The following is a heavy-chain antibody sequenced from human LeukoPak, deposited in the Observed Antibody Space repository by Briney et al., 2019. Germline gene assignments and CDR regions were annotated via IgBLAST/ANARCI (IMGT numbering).Heavy chain of an antibody. D-gene: IGHD6-13*01. Sequence: PSETLSLTCAVSGGSISSSNWWSWVRQAPGKGLEWVSAISGSGGSTYYADSVKGRFTISRDNSKNTLYLQMNSLRAEDTAVYCCAKSEAYSSSWYFDYWGQGTLVTVSS. CDR1: GGSISSSN. CDR2: ISGSGGST. V-gene: IGHV3-23*01. CDR3: AKSEAYSSSWYFDY. J-gene: IGHJ4*02.